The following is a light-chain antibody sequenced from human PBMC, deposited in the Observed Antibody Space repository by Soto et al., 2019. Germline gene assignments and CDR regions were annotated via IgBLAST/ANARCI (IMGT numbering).Light chain of an antibody. CDR2: GAS. Sequence: EIVLTQSPGTLSLSPGERATLSCRASQRVSSSYLAWYQQKPGQAPRLLIYGASSRATGIPDRFSGRGSGTDFTLTISRLEPEDFAVYYCQQYGSSPRTFGQGTKLEIK. CDR1: QRVSSSY. CDR3: QQYGSSPRT. V-gene: IGKV3-20*01. J-gene: IGKJ2*01.